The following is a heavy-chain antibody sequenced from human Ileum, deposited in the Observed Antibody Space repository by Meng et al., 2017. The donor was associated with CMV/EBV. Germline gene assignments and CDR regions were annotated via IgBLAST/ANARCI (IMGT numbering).Heavy chain of an antibody. CDR1: GGSISNGNFY. CDR2: MFYRGNT. J-gene: IGHJ2*01. Sequence: QTPLQESGPGLVKPSGTLSLTCTVSGGSISNGNFYWGWIRQPPGKELELIGSMFYRGNTYYNPSLRSRVTISLDTSKDQFSLRLTSVTGADTAVYYCARMTLYWYFDLWGRGSLVTVSS. CDR3: ARMTLYWYFDL. V-gene: IGHV4-39*07. D-gene: IGHD2-21*02.